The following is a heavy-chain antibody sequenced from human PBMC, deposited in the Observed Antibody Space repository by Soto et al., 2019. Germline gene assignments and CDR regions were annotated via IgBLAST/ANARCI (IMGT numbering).Heavy chain of an antibody. CDR3: ARDSDYYYDSSGLYGMDV. V-gene: IGHV3-33*01. D-gene: IGHD3-22*01. CDR2: IWYDGSNK. J-gene: IGHJ6*02. CDR1: GFTFSSYG. Sequence: GSLRLSCAASGFTFSSYGMHWVRQAPGKGLEWVAVIWYDGSNKYYADSVKGRFTISRDNSKNTLYLQMNSLRAEDTAVYYCARDSDYYYDSSGLYGMDVWGQGTTVTVSS.